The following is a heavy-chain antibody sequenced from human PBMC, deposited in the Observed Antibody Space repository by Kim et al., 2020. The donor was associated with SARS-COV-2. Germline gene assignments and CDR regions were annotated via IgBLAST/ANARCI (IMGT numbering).Heavy chain of an antibody. J-gene: IGHJ6*02. V-gene: IGHV3-23*01. Sequence: VTGRLTISRDNSKNTLNLQMNSLRAEDTAVYYCAKYGSGSSLYYYYGMDVWGQGTTVTVSS. CDR3: AKYGSGSSLYYYYGMDV. D-gene: IGHD3-10*01.